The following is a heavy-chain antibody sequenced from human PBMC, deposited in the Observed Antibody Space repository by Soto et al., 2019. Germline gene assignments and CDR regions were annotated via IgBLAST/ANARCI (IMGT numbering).Heavy chain of an antibody. V-gene: IGHV4-30-2*05. D-gene: IGHD3-16*01. CDR3: ARLLPSGGAFDI. J-gene: IGHJ3*02. CDR1: SASIGSCGCS. Sequence: SLACAIRSASIGSCGCSPSWIRQPPGKGLEWIGYIYYSGNTYYNPSLKSRITISVDTSTNHFFLKVNSVTAADTAVYYCARLLPSGGAFDIWGQGTMVT. CDR2: IYYSGNT.